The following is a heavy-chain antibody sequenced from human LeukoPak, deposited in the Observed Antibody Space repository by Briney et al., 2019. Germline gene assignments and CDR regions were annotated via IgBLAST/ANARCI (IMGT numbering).Heavy chain of an antibody. CDR1: GFTFTSYS. Sequence: GGSLRLSCAASGFTFTSYSMSWVRQAPGKGPEWVAYIKNDGSEINYVDSVKGRFTVSRDNVKNSLYLQMNSLRADDTAVYYCATTAGRTGGNSWGQGALVTVSS. CDR2: IKNDGSEI. CDR3: ATTAGRTGGNS. J-gene: IGHJ4*02. V-gene: IGHV3-7*03. D-gene: IGHD1-1*01.